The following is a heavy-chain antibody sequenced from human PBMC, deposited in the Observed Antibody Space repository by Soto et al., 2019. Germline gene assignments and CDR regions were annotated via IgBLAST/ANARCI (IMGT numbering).Heavy chain of an antibody. D-gene: IGHD3-10*01. CDR2: ITRNSGSI. Sequence: EVQLVESGGGLVQPGRSLRLSCAASGFTFEDYGMHWVRQAPGKGLEWVSGITRNSGSIAYADSVKGRFTTSRDNSKNSLYLQMNSPRPEDTAFYYCAKDAHGSGNSFYYMDVWGKGTAVTVSS. J-gene: IGHJ6*03. CDR1: GFTFEDYG. V-gene: IGHV3-9*01. CDR3: AKDAHGSGNSFYYMDV.